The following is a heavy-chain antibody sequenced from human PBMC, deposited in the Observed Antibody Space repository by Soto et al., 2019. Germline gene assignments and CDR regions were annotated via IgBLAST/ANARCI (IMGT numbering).Heavy chain of an antibody. V-gene: IGHV3-23*01. D-gene: IGHD2-15*01. CDR3: AKGGRRGAATPYSYYYMDV. CDR2: ISGSGGST. CDR1: GFTFSSYS. J-gene: IGHJ6*03. Sequence: EVQLLESGGGLVQPGGSLRLSCAASGFTFSSYSMSWVRQAPGKGLEWVSAISGSGGSTYYADSVKGRFTISRDNSKNTLYLQMNSLRAEDTAVYYCAKGGRRGAATPYSYYYMDVWGKGTPVTVSS.